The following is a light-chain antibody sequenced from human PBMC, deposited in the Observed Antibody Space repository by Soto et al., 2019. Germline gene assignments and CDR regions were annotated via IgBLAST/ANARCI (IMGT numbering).Light chain of an antibody. J-gene: IGKJ2*01. CDR3: QQYDNFPYT. Sequence: DVQLTQSPSSLSASVGDRVTITCQASQDISNYLSWFQQQPGKAPKLLIDDASKLQTGVPSRFSGSGSGTDFTFSINSLQPEYIATYFCQQYDNFPYTFGQGTKLEIE. V-gene: IGKV1-33*01. CDR1: QDISNY. CDR2: DAS.